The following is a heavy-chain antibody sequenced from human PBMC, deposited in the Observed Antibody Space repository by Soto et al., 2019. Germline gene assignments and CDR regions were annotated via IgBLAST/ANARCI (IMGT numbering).Heavy chain of an antibody. Sequence: QVQLVQSGAEVKKPGSSVKVSCKASGGTFNIYNINWVRQAPGQGLEWMGGILPIFGTTNYAQTFQGRLTIIADDSTSTAYMELSSLRSEDTAVYYCARDETGDSYYYYYGMDVWGQGTTVTVTS. V-gene: IGHV1-69*01. J-gene: IGHJ6*02. CDR3: ARDETGDSYYYYYGMDV. CDR1: GGTFNIYN. D-gene: IGHD7-27*01. CDR2: ILPIFGTT.